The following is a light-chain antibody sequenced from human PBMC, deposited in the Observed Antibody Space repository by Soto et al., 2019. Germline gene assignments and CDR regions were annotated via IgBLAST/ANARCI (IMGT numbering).Light chain of an antibody. V-gene: IGLV2-18*01. CDR1: SCDVTSYYR. J-gene: IGLJ1*01. Sequence: QSALTQPPSVSGSPGQSVTISCPGTSCDVTSYYRVSWYQQPPGTAPKLLIYDVSNRPSGVPDRFSGSRSGNTASLTISGLQAEDEADYYCSLYTSSSTYVFGTGTKLTVL. CDR2: DVS. CDR3: SLYTSSSTYV.